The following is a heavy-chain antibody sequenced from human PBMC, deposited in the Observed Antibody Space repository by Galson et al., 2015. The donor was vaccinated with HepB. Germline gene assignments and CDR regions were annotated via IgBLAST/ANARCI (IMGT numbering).Heavy chain of an antibody. V-gene: IGHV3-7*01. J-gene: IGHJ5*02. D-gene: IGHD2-2*02. CDR3: ARDPDLSFFCSSTSCYNAWFDP. CDR1: GFSFASYW. CDR2: IKQDGSEK. Sequence: SLRLSCAASGFSFASYWMTWVRQAPGKGLEWVANIKQDGSEKYYVDSVKGRLTISRDNAKNSLYLQMNSLRAEDTAVYYCARDPDLSFFCSSTSCYNAWFDPWGQGTLVTVSS.